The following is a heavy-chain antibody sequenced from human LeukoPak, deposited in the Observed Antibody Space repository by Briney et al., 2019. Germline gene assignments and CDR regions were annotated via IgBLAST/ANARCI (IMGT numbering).Heavy chain of an antibody. J-gene: IGHJ4*02. V-gene: IGHV5-51*01. Sequence: GESLKISCKGSGYSFTDYWIDWVRQMPGKGLEWMGIIYPGDSDTRYSPSFQGQVTISADKSTSTAYLQWSSLKASDTAMYYCARRYCTNGVCRYFDSWGQGTLVTVSS. CDR3: ARRYCTNGVCRYFDS. D-gene: IGHD2-8*01. CDR1: GYSFTDYW. CDR2: IYPGDSDT.